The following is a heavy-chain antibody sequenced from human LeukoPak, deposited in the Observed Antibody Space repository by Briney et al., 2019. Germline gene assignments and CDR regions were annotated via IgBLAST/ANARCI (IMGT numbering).Heavy chain of an antibody. J-gene: IGHJ6*03. CDR2: IYSGGST. D-gene: IGHD6-6*01. V-gene: IGHV3-53*01. CDR3: ARDSASSSSRRYYYYMDV. CDR1: GFTVSSNY. Sequence: GGSLRLSCAASGFTVSSNYMSWVRQAPGKGLEWVSVIYSGGSTYYADSVKGRFTIPRDNSKNTLYLQMNSLRAEDTAVYYCARDSASSSSRRYYYYMDVWGKGTTVTVSS.